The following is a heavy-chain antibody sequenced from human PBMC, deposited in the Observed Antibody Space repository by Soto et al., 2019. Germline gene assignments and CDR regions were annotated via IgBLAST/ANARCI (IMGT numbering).Heavy chain of an antibody. V-gene: IGHV1-69*02. J-gene: IGHJ3*02. D-gene: IGHD4-17*01. Sequence: GASVKVSCKASGGTFSSYTISWVRQAPGQGLEWMGRIIPILGIANYAQKFQGRVTITADKSTSTAYMELSSLRSEDTAVYYCGRLTVTTPGAFDIWGQGTMVTVSS. CDR2: IIPILGIA. CDR1: GGTFSSYT. CDR3: GRLTVTTPGAFDI.